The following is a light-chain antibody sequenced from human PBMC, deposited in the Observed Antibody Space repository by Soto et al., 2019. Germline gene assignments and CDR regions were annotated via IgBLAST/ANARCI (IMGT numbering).Light chain of an antibody. CDR1: QSVSSTS. Sequence: EIVLTQSPGTLSLSPGERATLSCRASQSVSSTSLAWYQHKSGQPPRLLIYAASRRATGIPDRFSGSGSGTDFTLTISRLEPEDFAVYYCHQFGSSHPRTFGQGTKVEIK. CDR3: HQFGSSHPRT. CDR2: AAS. J-gene: IGKJ1*01. V-gene: IGKV3-20*01.